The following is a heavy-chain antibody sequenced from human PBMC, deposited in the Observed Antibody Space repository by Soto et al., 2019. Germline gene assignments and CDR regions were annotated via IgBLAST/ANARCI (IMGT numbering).Heavy chain of an antibody. J-gene: IGHJ6*02. V-gene: IGHV4-59*01. D-gene: IGHD3-3*01. CDR3: ARDRIDFWSGYSAYGMDV. Sequence: WETLSLTCTVSGGSISSYYWSWIRQPPGKGLEWIGYIYYSGSTNYNPSLKSRVTISVDTSKNQFSLKLSSVTAADTAVYYCARDRIDFWSGYSAYGMDVWGQGTTVTVSS. CDR2: IYYSGST. CDR1: GGSISSYY.